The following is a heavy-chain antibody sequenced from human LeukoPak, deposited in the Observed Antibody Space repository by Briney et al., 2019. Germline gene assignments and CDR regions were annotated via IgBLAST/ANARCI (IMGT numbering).Heavy chain of an antibody. CDR2: IRQDGSKI. CDR3: TTYTIMVRGVT. D-gene: IGHD3-10*01. V-gene: IGHV3-7*01. Sequence: GGSLRLSCAASGFTFSSYWMSWVRQAPGKGLEWVANIRQDGSKIYYVDSVKGRFTISRDNAKNSLYLQMNNLRAEDTAVYYCTTYTIMVRGVTWGQGTLVTVSS. CDR1: GFTFSSYW. J-gene: IGHJ5*02.